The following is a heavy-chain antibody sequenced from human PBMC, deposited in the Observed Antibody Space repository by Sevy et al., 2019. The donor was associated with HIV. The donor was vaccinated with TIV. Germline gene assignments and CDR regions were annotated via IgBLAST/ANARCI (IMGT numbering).Heavy chain of an antibody. Sequence: GGSLRLSCAASGFTFRSYSMNWVRQAPGKGLEWLSSISDDSRYIYYSDSVKGRFTISRANAKGSLYLQMNGLRVEDTAIYYCARDFTIFGVVSGIDYWGQGNLVTVSS. CDR3: ARDFTIFGVVSGIDY. V-gene: IGHV3-21*01. J-gene: IGHJ4*02. CDR2: ISDDSRYI. D-gene: IGHD3-3*01. CDR1: GFTFRSYS.